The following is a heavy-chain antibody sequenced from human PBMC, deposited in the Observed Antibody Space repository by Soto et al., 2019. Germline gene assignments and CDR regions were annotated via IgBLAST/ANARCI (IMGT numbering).Heavy chain of an antibody. J-gene: IGHJ4*02. CDR1: GFSFGRYA. Sequence: EVQLVESGGGLVQPGGSLRLSCAATGFSFGRYAMNWVRQPPGKGLEWVAYISASSTNIDYADSVKGRFTVSRDNAQNSLSLQMNSLRDEDTAVYFCASDECLGQHLVYHFDNWGQGTLVTVSS. V-gene: IGHV3-48*02. D-gene: IGHD6-13*01. CDR3: ASDECLGQHLVYHFDN. CDR2: ISASSTNI.